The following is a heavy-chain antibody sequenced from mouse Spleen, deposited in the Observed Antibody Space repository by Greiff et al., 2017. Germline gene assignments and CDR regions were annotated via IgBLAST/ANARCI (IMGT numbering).Heavy chain of an antibody. V-gene: IGHV1-62-2*01. D-gene: IGHD1-1*01. Sequence: QVQLQQSGAELVKPGASVKLSCKASGYTFTEYTIHWVKQRSGQGLEWIGWYYPGSGSINYNEIFKDKATLTADKSSTTVYMELSRLTSEDSAVYFCVRQLPFYAMDYWGQGTSVTVSS. J-gene: IGHJ4*01. CDR3: VRQLPFYAMDY. CDR2: YYPGSGSI. CDR1: GYTFTEYT.